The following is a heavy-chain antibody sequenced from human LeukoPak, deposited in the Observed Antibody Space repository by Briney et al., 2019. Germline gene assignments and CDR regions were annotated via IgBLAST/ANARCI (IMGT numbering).Heavy chain of an antibody. CDR3: ARFDGVAANFDY. Sequence: GGSLRLSCAASGFTFSSYEMNWVRQAPGKGLEWVSYISSSGSTTYYADSVKGRFTISRDNAKNSLYLQMNSLRAEDTAVYYCARFDGVAANFDYWGQGTLVTVSS. J-gene: IGHJ4*02. CDR2: ISSSGSTT. V-gene: IGHV3-48*03. D-gene: IGHD2-15*01. CDR1: GFTFSSYE.